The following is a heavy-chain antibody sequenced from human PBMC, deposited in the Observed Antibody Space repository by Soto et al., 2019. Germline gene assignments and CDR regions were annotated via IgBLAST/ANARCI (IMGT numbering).Heavy chain of an antibody. D-gene: IGHD6-6*01. CDR3: AREGSSSFHYYGMDV. V-gene: IGHV3-7*01. CDR1: GFTFSSYW. Sequence: EVQLVESGGGLVQPGGSLRLSCAASGFTFSSYWMSWVRQAPGKGLEWVANIKQDGSEKYYVDSVKGRFTISRDNAKNSLYLQMNSLRAEDTVVYYCAREGSSSFHYYGMDVWGQGTTVTVSS. J-gene: IGHJ6*02. CDR2: IKQDGSEK.